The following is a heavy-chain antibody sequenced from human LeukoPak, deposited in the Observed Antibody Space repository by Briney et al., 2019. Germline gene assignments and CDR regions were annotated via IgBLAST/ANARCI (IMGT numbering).Heavy chain of an antibody. CDR3: ASLGMVRGVFDY. D-gene: IGHD3-10*01. V-gene: IGHV4-4*07. CDR1: GGSISSYY. CDR2: IYTSGST. J-gene: IGHJ4*02. Sequence: SETLSLTCTVSGGSISSYYWSWIRQPAGKGLEWIGRIYTSGSTNYNPSLKSRVTMSVDTSKNQFSLKLSSVTAADTAVYYCASLGMVRGVFDYWGQGTLVTVSS.